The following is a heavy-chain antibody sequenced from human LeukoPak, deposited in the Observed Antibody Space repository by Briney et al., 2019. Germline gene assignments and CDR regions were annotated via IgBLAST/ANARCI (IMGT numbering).Heavy chain of an antibody. V-gene: IGHV3-23*01. CDR2: ISGSGGST. Sequence: GGSLRLSCVASGFTFSSYTIHWVRQAPGEGPEYVSAISGSGGSTYYADSVKGRFTISRDNSKNTLYLQMNSLRAEDTAVYYCAKESLRYCSSTSCYYFDYWGQGTLVTVSS. CDR1: GFTFSSYT. CDR3: AKESLRYCSSTSCYYFDY. J-gene: IGHJ4*02. D-gene: IGHD2-2*01.